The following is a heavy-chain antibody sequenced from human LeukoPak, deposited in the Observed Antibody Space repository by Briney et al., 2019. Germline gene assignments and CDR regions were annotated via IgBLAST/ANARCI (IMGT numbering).Heavy chain of an antibody. V-gene: IGHV1-46*01. Sequence: ASVTVSFKASGYTFTIYYMHWVRQAPGQGLEWMGIINPSGGSTSYAQKFRGRVTMTRDTSTSTVYMELSSLRSEDTAVYYCFLNYGMDVWGQGTTVTVSS. D-gene: IGHD3-3*01. CDR2: INPSGGST. CDR3: FLNYGMDV. J-gene: IGHJ6*02. CDR1: GYTFTIYY.